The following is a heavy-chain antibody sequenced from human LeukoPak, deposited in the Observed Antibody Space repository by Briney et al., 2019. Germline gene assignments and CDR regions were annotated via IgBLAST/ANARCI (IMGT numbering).Heavy chain of an antibody. J-gene: IGHJ6*03. D-gene: IGHD1-26*01. Sequence: SETLSLTCTVSGYSISSGYYWGWIRQPPGKGLEWIGSIYHSGSTYYNPSLKSRVTISVDTSKNQFSLKLSSVTAADTAVYYCATDPVAKLLVYMDVWGKGTTVTVSS. CDR1: GYSISSGYY. CDR3: ATDPVAKLLVYMDV. V-gene: IGHV4-38-2*02. CDR2: IYHSGST.